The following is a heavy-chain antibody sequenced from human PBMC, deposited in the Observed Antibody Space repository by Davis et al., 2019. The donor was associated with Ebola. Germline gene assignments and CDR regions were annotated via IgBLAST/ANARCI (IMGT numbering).Heavy chain of an antibody. J-gene: IGHJ4*02. D-gene: IGHD1-1*01. CDR2: INPSGGST. CDR3: SRAQFPTTSDH. Sequence: ASVKVSCKASGYTFTSYYMHWVRQAPGQGLEWMGIINPSGGSTSYAQKFQGRVTMTTDTSTSTAYMEVGSLRSDDTAVYYCSRAQFPTTSDHWGQGTLVTVSS. CDR1: GYTFTSYY. V-gene: IGHV1-46*01.